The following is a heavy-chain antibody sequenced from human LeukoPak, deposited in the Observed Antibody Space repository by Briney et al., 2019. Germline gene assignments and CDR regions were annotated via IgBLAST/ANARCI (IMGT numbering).Heavy chain of an antibody. D-gene: IGHD2-2*01. CDR1: GFTFDDYA. Sequence: PGGSLRLSCAASGFTFDDYAMHWVRQAPGKGLEWVSGISWNSGSIGYADSVKGRFTISRDNAKNSLYLQVNSLRAEDMALYYCAKSICSSTSCYLGYWGQGTLVTVSS. J-gene: IGHJ4*02. CDR3: AKSICSSTSCYLGY. V-gene: IGHV3-9*03. CDR2: ISWNSGSI.